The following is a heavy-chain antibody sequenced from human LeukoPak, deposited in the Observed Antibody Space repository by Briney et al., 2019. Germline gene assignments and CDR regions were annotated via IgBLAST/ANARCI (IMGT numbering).Heavy chain of an antibody. J-gene: IGHJ3*02. CDR2: ISWNSGSI. Sequence: GGSLRLSCAASGFTFDDYAMHWVRQAPGKGLEWVSGISWNSGSIGYADSVKGRFTISRDNAKNSLYLQMNSLRAEDTALYYCAKDMSYDSTGTRNGAFDIWGQGTMVTVSS. CDR3: AKDMSYDSTGTRNGAFDI. V-gene: IGHV3-9*01. D-gene: IGHD1-14*01. CDR1: GFTFDDYA.